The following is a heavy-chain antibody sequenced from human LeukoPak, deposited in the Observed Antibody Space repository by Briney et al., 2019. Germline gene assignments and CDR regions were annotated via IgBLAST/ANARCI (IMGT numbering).Heavy chain of an antibody. J-gene: IGHJ4*02. D-gene: IGHD1-14*01. CDR3: ATETIGRHYDY. CDR1: GFSFSSSG. V-gene: IGHV3-21*01. CDR2: IGSTGTDR. Sequence: PGGSLRLSCAASGFSFSSSGSNWVRQAPGKGLEWVSSIGSTGTDRYYADSVKGWFTISRDNAKNSLYLHMNSLRAEDTAVYYCATETIGRHYDYWGQGTLLTVSS.